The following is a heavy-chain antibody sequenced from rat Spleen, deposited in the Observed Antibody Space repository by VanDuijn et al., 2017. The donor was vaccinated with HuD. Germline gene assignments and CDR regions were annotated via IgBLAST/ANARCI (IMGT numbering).Heavy chain of an antibody. V-gene: IGHV5S10*01. CDR1: GFTFSDYN. CDR2: ILYDGSRT. J-gene: IGHJ2*01. Sequence: EVQLVESGGGLVQPGRSLKLSCAASGFTFSDYNMAWVCQAPKKGLEWVATILYDGSRTYYRDSVKGRFTISRDNAKSSLYLQMNSLKSEDTATYYCARQDYSSYRPYYFDYWGQGVMVTVSS. CDR3: ARQDYSSYRPYYFDY. D-gene: IGHD1-2*01.